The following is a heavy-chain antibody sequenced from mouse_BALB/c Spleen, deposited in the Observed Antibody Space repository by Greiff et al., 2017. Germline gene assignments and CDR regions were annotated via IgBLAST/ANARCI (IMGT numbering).Heavy chain of an antibody. V-gene: IGHV5-6-3*01. J-gene: IGHJ2*01. Sequence: EVKLVESGGGLVQPGGSLKLSCADSGFTFSSYGMSWVRQTPDKRLELVATINSNGGSTYYPDSVKGRFTISRDNAKNTLYLQMSSLKSEDTAMYYCARASRDYWGQGTTLTVSS. CDR1: GFTFSSYG. CDR3: ARASRDY. CDR2: INSNGGST.